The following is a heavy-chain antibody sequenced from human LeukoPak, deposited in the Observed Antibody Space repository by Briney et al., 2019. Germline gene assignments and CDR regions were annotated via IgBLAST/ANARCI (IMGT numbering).Heavy chain of an antibody. CDR3: AKVRDSIGSTFDS. J-gene: IGHJ4*02. CDR1: GFNFSTYE. CDR2: ISGSGGST. D-gene: IGHD3-22*01. Sequence: GGSLRLSCAGSGFNFSTYEMNWVRQAPGKGLEWVSAISGSGGSTYFADSVKGRFTISRDNSKNTVYLQANSLRAEDTAVYYCAKVRDSIGSTFDSWGQGTLVTVSS. V-gene: IGHV3-23*01.